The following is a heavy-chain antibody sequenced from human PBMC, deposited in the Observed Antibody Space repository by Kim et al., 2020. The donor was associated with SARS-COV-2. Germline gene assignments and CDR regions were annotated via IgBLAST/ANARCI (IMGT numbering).Heavy chain of an antibody. D-gene: IGHD7-27*01. CDR3: AVADQNPNPPDAFDV. V-gene: IGHV4-31*03. CDR2: IYDSGNT. Sequence: TLSLTCTVSGASLSSGGSFWSWIRQHPGKGLEWIGYIYDSGNTKYNPSLKSRVIMSMDTSKNQFSLNLRSVTAADTAVYYCAVADQNPNPPDAFDVWGQGTVVTVSS. J-gene: IGHJ3*01. CDR1: GASLSSGGSF.